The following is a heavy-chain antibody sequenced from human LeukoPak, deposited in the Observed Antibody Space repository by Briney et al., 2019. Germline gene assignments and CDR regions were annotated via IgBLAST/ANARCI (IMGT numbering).Heavy chain of an antibody. CDR2: IYYSGST. D-gene: IGHD4-23*01. CDR3: ARNGGNSDFDY. J-gene: IGHJ4*02. Sequence: SETLSPTCTVSGGSVSSGSYYWSWIRQPPGKGLEWIGYIYYSGSTNYNPSLKSRVTVSVDKSKNQFSLRLSSVTAADTAVYYCARNGGNSDFDYWGQGTLVTVSS. CDR1: GGSVSSGSYY. V-gene: IGHV4-61*01.